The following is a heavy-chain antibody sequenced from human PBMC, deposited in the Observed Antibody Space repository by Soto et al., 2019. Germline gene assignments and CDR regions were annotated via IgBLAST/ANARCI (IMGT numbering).Heavy chain of an antibody. Sequence: GGSLRLSCAASGFTFSSYGMHWVRQAPGKGLEWVAAISYDGSNKYYADSVKGRFTISRDNSKNTLYLQMNSLRAEDTAVYYCAKESTKRHYYYYYGMDVWGQGATVTVSS. CDR1: GFTFSSYG. V-gene: IGHV3-30*18. D-gene: IGHD1-1*01. J-gene: IGHJ6*02. CDR2: ISYDGSNK. CDR3: AKESTKRHYYYYYGMDV.